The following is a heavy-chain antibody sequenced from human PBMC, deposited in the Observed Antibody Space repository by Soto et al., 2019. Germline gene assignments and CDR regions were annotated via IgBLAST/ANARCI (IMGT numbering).Heavy chain of an antibody. CDR1: GFTFSSYA. CDR2: ISGSGGST. V-gene: IGHV3-23*01. D-gene: IGHD2-2*01. J-gene: IGHJ6*02. CDR3: AKGDVVVPAAMSVYYYYYYGMDV. Sequence: GGSLRLSCAASGFTFSSYAMSWARQAPGKGLEWVSAISGSGGSTYYADSVKGRFTISRDNSKNTLYLQMNSLRAEDTAVYYCAKGDVVVPAAMSVYYYYYYGMDVWGQGTTVTVSS.